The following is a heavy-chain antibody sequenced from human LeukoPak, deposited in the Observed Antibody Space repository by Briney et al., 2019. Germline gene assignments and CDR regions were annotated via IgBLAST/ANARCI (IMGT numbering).Heavy chain of an antibody. Sequence: GGSLRLSCAASVFTFDDYGMSWVRQAPGKGLEWVSIISSGSSAIFSADALKGRFTISRDDAKNLLYLDMNSLRAEDTAVYYCARGHTAVTRHFDFWGQGTLVTVSS. J-gene: IGHJ4*02. D-gene: IGHD4-17*01. V-gene: IGHV3-21*01. CDR3: ARGHTAVTRHFDF. CDR2: ISSGSSAI. CDR1: VFTFDDYG.